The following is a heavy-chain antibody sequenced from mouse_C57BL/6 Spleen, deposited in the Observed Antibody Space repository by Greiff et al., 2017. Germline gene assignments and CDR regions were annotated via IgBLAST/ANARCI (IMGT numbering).Heavy chain of an antibody. CDR3: TREGLGGYFDY. D-gene: IGHD4-1*01. CDR1: GFTFSSYA. Sequence: EVQRVESGEGLVKPGGSLKLSCAASGFTFSSYAMSWVRQTPEKRLEWVAYISSGGDYIYYADTVKGRFTISRDNARNTLYLQMSRLKSEDTAMYYCTREGLGGYFDYWGQGTTLTVSS. CDR2: ISSGGDYI. V-gene: IGHV5-9-1*02. J-gene: IGHJ2*01.